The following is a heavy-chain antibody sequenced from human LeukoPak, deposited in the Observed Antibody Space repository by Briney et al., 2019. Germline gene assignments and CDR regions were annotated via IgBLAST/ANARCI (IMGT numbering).Heavy chain of an antibody. J-gene: IGHJ4*02. D-gene: IGHD2-8*01. CDR3: AKDGVPSRYFGRNYFDY. V-gene: IGHV3-30*02. CDR1: GFTFRSYG. Sequence: PGGSLRLFCAASGFTFRSYGMHCVRQAPGKGLEWVAFIRYDGSNKYYADSVNGRFTISRDNSKNTLYLQMNSLRAEDTAVYYCAKDGVPSRYFGRNYFDYWGQGTLVTVSS. CDR2: IRYDGSNK.